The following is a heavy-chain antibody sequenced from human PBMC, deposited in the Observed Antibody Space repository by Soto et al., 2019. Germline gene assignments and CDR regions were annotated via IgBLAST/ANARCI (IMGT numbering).Heavy chain of an antibody. J-gene: IGHJ6*02. CDR2: IIPIFGTA. CDR1: GYTFTAYY. D-gene: IGHD4-17*01. Sequence: SVKVSCKASGYTFTAYYIHWVRQAPGQGLEWMGGIIPIFGTANYAQKFQGRVTITADKSTSTASMALSSLRSEDTAVYYCASILYGGIADYYYQGLDVWGQGTRVTVSS. V-gene: IGHV1-69*06. CDR3: ASILYGGIADYYYQGLDV.